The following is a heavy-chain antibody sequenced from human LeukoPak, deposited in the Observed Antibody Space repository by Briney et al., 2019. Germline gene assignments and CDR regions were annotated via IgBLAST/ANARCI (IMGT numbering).Heavy chain of an antibody. V-gene: IGHV3-23*01. J-gene: IGHJ6*02. Sequence: PGGSLRLSCAASGFTFSSYGMHWVRQAPGKGLEWVSAISGSGGSTYYADSVKGRFTISRDNSKNTLYLQMNSLRAEDTAVYYCAKHQLISYGMDVWGQGTTVTVSS. D-gene: IGHD2-8*01. CDR2: ISGSGGST. CDR1: GFTFSSYG. CDR3: AKHQLISYGMDV.